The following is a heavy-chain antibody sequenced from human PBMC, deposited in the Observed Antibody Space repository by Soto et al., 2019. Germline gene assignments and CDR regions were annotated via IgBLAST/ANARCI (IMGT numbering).Heavy chain of an antibody. CDR2: IIPILGIA. CDR1: GYTFTSYC. CDR3: ARDRHTVNAFDI. Sequence: GASVKVSCKASGYTFTSYCISWVRHAPGQGLEWMGRIIPILGIANYAQKFQGRVTITADKSTSTAYMELSSLRSEDTAVYYCARDRHTVNAFDIWGQGTKVT. V-gene: IGHV1-69*04. J-gene: IGHJ3*02. D-gene: IGHD4-17*01.